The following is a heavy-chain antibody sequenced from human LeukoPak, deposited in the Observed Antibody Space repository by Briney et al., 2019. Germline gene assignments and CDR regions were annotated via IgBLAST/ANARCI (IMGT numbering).Heavy chain of an antibody. J-gene: IGHJ6*04. V-gene: IGHV3-48*03. CDR3: AELGIAMIGGV. D-gene: IGHD3-10*02. CDR1: GFTFSSYE. CDR2: ISSSGGTI. Sequence: GGSLRLSCAASGFTFSSYEMNWVRQAPGKGLEWVSYISSSGGTIYYADSVKGRFTISRDNAKNSLYLQMNSLRAEDTAVYYCAELGIAMIGGVWGKGTTVTISS.